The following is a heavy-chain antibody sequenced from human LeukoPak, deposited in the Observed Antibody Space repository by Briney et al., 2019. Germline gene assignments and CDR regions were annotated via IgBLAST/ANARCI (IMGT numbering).Heavy chain of an antibody. V-gene: IGHV6-1*01. Sequence: SQTLSLTCAISGDSVSSNSVVWNWIRQSPSRGLEWLGRTYYRSKWYNEYAVSVKSRVTITPDTSKNQFSLQLDSVTPEDTAVYFCARNSRYSSSWFDNWGQGTLVTVSS. CDR3: ARNSRYSSSWFDN. J-gene: IGHJ4*02. CDR1: GDSVSSNSVV. CDR2: TYYRSKWYN. D-gene: IGHD6-13*01.